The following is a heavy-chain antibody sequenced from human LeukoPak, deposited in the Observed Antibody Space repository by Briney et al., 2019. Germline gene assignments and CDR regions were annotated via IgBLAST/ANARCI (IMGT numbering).Heavy chain of an antibody. Sequence: GASVKVSCKASGYIFTSYGISWVRQAPGQGLEWMGWISTNKGNTNYAQRLQGRVTMTTDTSTSTAYMELRSLRSDDTAIYYCVRDIQWRFDPWGRGTLVTVSS. CDR2: ISTNKGNT. V-gene: IGHV1-18*01. CDR1: GYIFTSYG. D-gene: IGHD2-8*01. J-gene: IGHJ5*02. CDR3: VRDIQWRFDP.